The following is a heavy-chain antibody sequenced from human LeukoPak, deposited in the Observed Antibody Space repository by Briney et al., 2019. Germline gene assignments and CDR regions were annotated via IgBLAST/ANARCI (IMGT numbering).Heavy chain of an antibody. Sequence: SETLSLTCTVSGGSISNTAYYWAWIRQPPGKGLEWIGYIYYSGSTNYNPSLKSRVTISVDTSKNQFSLKLSSVTAADTAVYYCASSGVGATKSFDYWGQGTLVTVSS. CDR3: ASSGVGATKSFDY. CDR1: GGSISNTAYY. J-gene: IGHJ4*02. D-gene: IGHD1-26*01. CDR2: IYYSGST. V-gene: IGHV4-61*05.